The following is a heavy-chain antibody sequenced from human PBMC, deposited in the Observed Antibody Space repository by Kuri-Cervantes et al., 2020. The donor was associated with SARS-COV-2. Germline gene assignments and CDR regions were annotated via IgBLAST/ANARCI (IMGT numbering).Heavy chain of an antibody. CDR3: AGGGWLAHFDI. J-gene: IGHJ3*02. CDR1: GGSFSGYY. D-gene: IGHD6-19*01. CDR2: INHSGST. Sequence: SETLSLTCAVYGGSFSGYYWSWIRQPPGKGLEWIGEINHSGSTNYNPSLKSRVTISVDTSKNQFSLKLSSVTAADTAVYSCAGGGWLAHFDIWGQGTMVTVSS. V-gene: IGHV4-34*01.